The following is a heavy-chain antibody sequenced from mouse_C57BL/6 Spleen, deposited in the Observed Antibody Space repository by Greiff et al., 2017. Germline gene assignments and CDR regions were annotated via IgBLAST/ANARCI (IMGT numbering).Heavy chain of an antibody. CDR1: GFTFSSYA. Sequence: DVMLVESGGGLVKPGGSLKLSCAASGFTFSSYAMSWVRQTPEKRLEWVATISDGGSYTYYPDNVKGRFTISRDNAKNNLYLQMSHLKSEDTAMYYCARLGGYDPYYYAMDYWGQGTSVTVSS. CDR2: ISDGGSYT. V-gene: IGHV5-4*03. CDR3: ARLGGYDPYYYAMDY. D-gene: IGHD2-2*01. J-gene: IGHJ4*01.